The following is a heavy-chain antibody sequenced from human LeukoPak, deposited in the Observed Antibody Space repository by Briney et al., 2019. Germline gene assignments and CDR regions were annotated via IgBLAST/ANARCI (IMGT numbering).Heavy chain of an antibody. CDR3: ARDWGIAAADTYYYYGMDV. Sequence: SETLSLTCAVYGGSFSGYYWSWIRQPAGKGLEWIGRIYTSGSTNYNPSLKSRVTMSVDTSKNQFSLKLSSVTAADTAVYYCARDWGIAAADTYYYYGMDVWGQGTTVTVAS. D-gene: IGHD6-13*01. V-gene: IGHV4-4*07. J-gene: IGHJ6*02. CDR1: GGSFSGYY. CDR2: IYTSGST.